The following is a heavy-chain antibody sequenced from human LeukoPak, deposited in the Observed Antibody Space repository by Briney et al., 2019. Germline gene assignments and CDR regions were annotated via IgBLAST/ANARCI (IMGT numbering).Heavy chain of an antibody. V-gene: IGHV3-21*01. CDR2: ISSSSSYI. J-gene: IGHJ4*02. CDR3: ARGLPYWRSGELSLDY. D-gene: IGHD3-10*01. CDR1: GFTFSSYS. Sequence: GGSLRLSCAASGFTFSSYSMNWVRQAPGKGLEWVSSISSSSSYIYYADSVKGRFTISRDNAKNSLYLQMNSLRAEDTAVYYCARGLPYWRSGELSLDYWGQGTLVTVSS.